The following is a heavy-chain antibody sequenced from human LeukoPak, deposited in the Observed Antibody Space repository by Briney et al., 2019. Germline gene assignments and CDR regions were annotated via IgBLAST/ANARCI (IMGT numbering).Heavy chain of an antibody. CDR3: AKGPPSTYCSSTSCRNYDAFDI. D-gene: IGHD2-2*01. Sequence: GGSLTLSCAASGFTFSSYAMGWVRQAPGKGLEWVSAISGSGGSTYYADSVKGRFTISRDNSKNTLYLQMNSLRAEDTAVYYCAKGPPSTYCSSTSCRNYDAFDIWGQGTMVTVSS. CDR2: ISGSGGST. V-gene: IGHV3-23*01. J-gene: IGHJ3*02. CDR1: GFTFSSYA.